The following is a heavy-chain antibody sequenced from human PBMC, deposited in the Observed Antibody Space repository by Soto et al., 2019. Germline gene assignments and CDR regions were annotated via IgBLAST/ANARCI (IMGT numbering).Heavy chain of an antibody. V-gene: IGHV4-31*03. CDR3: AGHYSSSWVYNY. D-gene: IGHD6-6*01. J-gene: IGHJ4*02. CDR1: CGSITSGGHY. Sequence: PSETLSLTCTVSCGSITSGGHYWSWIRQRPGKGLEWIGIIYYSGSTSYHPFLNSRVTISLDTSKNQFSLKLSSVTAADTAVYYCAGHYSSSWVYNYWGQGTLVTVSS. CDR2: IYYSGST.